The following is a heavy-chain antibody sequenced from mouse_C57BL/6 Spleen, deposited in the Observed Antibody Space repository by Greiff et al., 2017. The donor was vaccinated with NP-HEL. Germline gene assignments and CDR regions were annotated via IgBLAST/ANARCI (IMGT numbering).Heavy chain of an antibody. Sequence: VQLQQSGPELVKPGASVKIPCKASGYTFTDYNMDWVKQSHGKSLEWIGDINPNNGGTIYNQKFKGKATLTVDKSSSTAYMELRSLTSEDTAVYYCARFAGNYGSSRYYAMDYWGQGTSVTVSS. J-gene: IGHJ4*01. CDR3: ARFAGNYGSSRYYAMDY. D-gene: IGHD1-1*01. CDR2: INPNNGGT. CDR1: GYTFTDYN. V-gene: IGHV1-18*01.